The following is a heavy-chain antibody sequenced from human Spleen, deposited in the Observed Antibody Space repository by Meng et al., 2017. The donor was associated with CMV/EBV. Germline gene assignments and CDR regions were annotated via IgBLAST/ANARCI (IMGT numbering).Heavy chain of an antibody. CDR3: AKDMTTLADGGFDY. D-gene: IGHD3-16*01. J-gene: IGHJ4*02. CDR1: GFTFSSYW. V-gene: IGHV3-23*01. Sequence: GGSLRLSCAASGFTFSSYWMSWVRQAPGKGLEWVSVISASGGSTYYADSVKGRFTISRDNSKNTLYLQMNSLRDEDAAIYYCAKDMTTLADGGFDYWGQGTLVTVSS. CDR2: ISASGGST.